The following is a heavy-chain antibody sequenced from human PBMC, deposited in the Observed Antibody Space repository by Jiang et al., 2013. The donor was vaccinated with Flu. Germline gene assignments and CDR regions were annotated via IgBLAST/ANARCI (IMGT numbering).Heavy chain of an antibody. V-gene: IGHV4-39*01. CDR1: GGSISSSSYY. CDR2: IYYSGST. CDR3: AGQPYDFWSGPGGWFDP. Sequence: YGSGLVKPSETLSLTCTVSGGSISSSSYYWGWIRQPPGKGLEWIGSIYYSGSTYYNPSLKSRVTISVDTSKNQFSLKLSSVTAADTAVYYCAGQPYDFWSGPGGWFDPWGQGTLVTVSS. D-gene: IGHD3-3*01. J-gene: IGHJ5*02.